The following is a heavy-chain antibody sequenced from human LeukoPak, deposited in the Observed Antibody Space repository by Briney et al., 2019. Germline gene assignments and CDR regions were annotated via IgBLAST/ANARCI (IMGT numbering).Heavy chain of an antibody. J-gene: IGHJ2*01. CDR1: GGSISSYY. D-gene: IGHD2-21*01. CDR2: IYYSGST. V-gene: IGHV4-59*01. CDR3: IGGRVVVIAVGYFDL. Sequence: SETLSLTCTVSGGSISSYYWSWIRQPPGEGLEWIGYIYYSGSTNYNPSLKSRVTISVDTSKNQFSLKLSSVTAADTAVYYCIGGRVVVIAVGYFDLWGRGTLVTVSS.